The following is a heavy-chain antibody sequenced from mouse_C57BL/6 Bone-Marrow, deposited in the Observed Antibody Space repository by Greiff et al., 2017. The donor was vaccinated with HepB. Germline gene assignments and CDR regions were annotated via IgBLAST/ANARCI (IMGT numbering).Heavy chain of an antibody. CDR2: IWGVGST. V-gene: IGHV2-6*01. D-gene: IGHD1-1*01. CDR3: ASLNYYGSSSWFAY. J-gene: IGHJ3*01. Sequence: QVQLQQSGPGLVAPSQSLSITCTVSGFSLTSYGVDWVRQSPGKGLEWLGVIWGVGSTNYNSALKSRLSISKDNSKSQVFLKMNSLQTEDTAMYYCASLNYYGSSSWFAYWGQGTLVTVSA. CDR1: GFSLTSYG.